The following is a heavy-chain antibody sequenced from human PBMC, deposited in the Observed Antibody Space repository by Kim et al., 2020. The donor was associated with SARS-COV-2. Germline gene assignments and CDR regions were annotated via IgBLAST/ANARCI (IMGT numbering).Heavy chain of an antibody. CDR3: ARDRITMVRGTRGGSCGWSRAMAFDI. V-gene: IGHV3-33*05. J-gene: IGHJ3*02. D-gene: IGHD3-10*01. Sequence: GGSLRLSCAASGFTFSSYGMHWVRQAPGKGLEWVAVISYDGSNKYYADSVKGRFTISRDNSKNTLYLQMNSLRAEDTAVYYCARDRITMVRGTRGGSCGWSRAMAFDIWGQGTMVTVSS. CDR1: GFTFSSYG. CDR2: ISYDGSNK.